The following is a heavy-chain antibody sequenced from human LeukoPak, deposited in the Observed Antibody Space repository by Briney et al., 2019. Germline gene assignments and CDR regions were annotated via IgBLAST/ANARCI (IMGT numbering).Heavy chain of an antibody. D-gene: IGHD1-26*01. CDR1: GGSIYGGGYY. Sequence: SSETLSLTCTVSGGSIYGGGYYWSWIRQPPGKGLEWIGYIYHSGTTYYNPSLKSRVTISVDRSKNQFSLKLSSVTAADTAVYYCAREVDRWDDAFDIWGQGTMVTVSS. CDR3: AREVDRWDDAFDI. V-gene: IGHV4-30-2*01. J-gene: IGHJ3*02. CDR2: IYHSGTT.